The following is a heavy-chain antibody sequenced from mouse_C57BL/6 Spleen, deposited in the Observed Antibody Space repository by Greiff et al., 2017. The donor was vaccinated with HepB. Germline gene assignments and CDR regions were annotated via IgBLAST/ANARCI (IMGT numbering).Heavy chain of an antibody. CDR2: IYPSDSET. D-gene: IGHD1-1*01. Sequence: VQLQQSGADLVRPGSSVKLSCKASGYTFTSYWMDWVKQRPGQGLEWIGNIYPSDSETHYNQKFKDKATLTVDKSSSTAYMQLSSLTSEDSAVYYCARGNYGSSPYFDVWGTGTTVTVSS. V-gene: IGHV1-61*01. CDR3: ARGNYGSSPYFDV. CDR1: GYTFTSYW. J-gene: IGHJ1*03.